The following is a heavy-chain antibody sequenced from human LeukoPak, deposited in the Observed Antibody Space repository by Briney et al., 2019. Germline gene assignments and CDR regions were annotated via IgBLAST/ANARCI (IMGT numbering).Heavy chain of an antibody. CDR1: GGTFSSYA. V-gene: IGHV1-69*04. D-gene: IGHD3-10*01. Sequence: GASVKVSCKASGGTFSSYAISWVRHAPGQGLEWMGRIIPILGIANYAQKFQGRVTITADKSTSTAYMELSSVRSEDTAVYYCARGGVDLRIYYGSGSYYIPFDYWGQGTLVTVSP. CDR3: ARGGVDLRIYYGSGSYYIPFDY. CDR2: IIPILGIA. J-gene: IGHJ4*02.